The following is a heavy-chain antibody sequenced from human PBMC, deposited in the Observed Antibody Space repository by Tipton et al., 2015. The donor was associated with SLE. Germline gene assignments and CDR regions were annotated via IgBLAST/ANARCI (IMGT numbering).Heavy chain of an antibody. Sequence: TLSLTCTVSGYSISSGYYWGWIRQPPGKGLEWIGSIYYSGSTYYNPSLKSRVTISVDTSKNQFSLKLSSVTAADTAVYYCARDMAYDSSGSYSGDAFDIWGQGTMVTVSS. CDR1: GYSISSGYY. V-gene: IGHV4-38-2*02. J-gene: IGHJ3*02. D-gene: IGHD3-22*01. CDR3: ARDMAYDSSGSYSGDAFDI. CDR2: IYYSGST.